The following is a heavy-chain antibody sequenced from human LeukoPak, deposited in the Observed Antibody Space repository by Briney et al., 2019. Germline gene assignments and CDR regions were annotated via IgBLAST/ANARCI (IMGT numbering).Heavy chain of an antibody. CDR3: ARDADTGYTYGSGFDY. V-gene: IGHV3-74*01. D-gene: IGHD5-18*01. CDR2: INSVGSST. CDR1: GFTFSSFW. Sequence: GGSLRLSCAASGFTFSSFWMHWVRQAPGKGLVWVSRINSVGSSTSYADSVKGRFTISRDNAKNTLYLQMNSLSAEDTAVYYCARDADTGYTYGSGFDYWGQGTLVTVSS. J-gene: IGHJ4*02.